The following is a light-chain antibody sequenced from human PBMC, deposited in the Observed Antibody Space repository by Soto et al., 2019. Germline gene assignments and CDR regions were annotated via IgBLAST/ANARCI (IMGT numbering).Light chain of an antibody. J-gene: IGLJ3*02. Sequence: QSALTQPPSASGSPGQSVTISCTGTKNDIGVYDFVSWYQHHPGKAPRLIIYEVVQRPSGVPDRFSGSKSGNTASLTVSGLPAADEGDYYCSSYTSSRTWVFGGGTKLTVL. CDR1: KNDIGVYDF. V-gene: IGLV2-8*01. CDR2: EVV. CDR3: SSYTSSRTWV.